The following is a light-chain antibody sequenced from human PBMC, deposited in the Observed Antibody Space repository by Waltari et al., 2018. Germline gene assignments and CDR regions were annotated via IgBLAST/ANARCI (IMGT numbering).Light chain of an antibody. CDR3: QETYTPPWT. CDR2: SAS. V-gene: IGKV1-39*01. Sequence: DIQMTQSPLSLSASVGDRVTVTCRPSQSVSTDLNWYQHKPGKAPELLVYSASFLETGVPSRFSAGGSGTDFNFTITAVQPEDFATYYCQETYTPPWTFGPGTRLEIK. J-gene: IGKJ1*01. CDR1: QSVSTD.